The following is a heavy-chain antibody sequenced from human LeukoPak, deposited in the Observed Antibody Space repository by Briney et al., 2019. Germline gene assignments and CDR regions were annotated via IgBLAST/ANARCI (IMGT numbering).Heavy chain of an antibody. J-gene: IGHJ4*02. Sequence: VASVKVSCKPSGYTFSGYDMHWVRQAPGQGLEWMGWINPNSGGTNYAQKFQGRVTMTRDTSISTAYMELSRLRSDDTAVYYCARSRLIIADYWGQGTLVTVSS. CDR1: GYTFSGYD. V-gene: IGHV1-2*02. CDR2: INPNSGGT. D-gene: IGHD3-9*01. CDR3: ARSRLIIADY.